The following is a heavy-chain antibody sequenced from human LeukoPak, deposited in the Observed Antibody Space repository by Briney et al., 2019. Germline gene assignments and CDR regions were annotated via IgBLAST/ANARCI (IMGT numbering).Heavy chain of an antibody. CDR2: ISGSGGST. D-gene: IGHD3-22*01. CDR1: GFTFSSYA. CDR3: ASGLGYYYDSSGYHDY. Sequence: GGSLRLSCAASGFTFSSYAMSWVRQAPGKGLEWVSGISGSGGSTYYADSVKGRFTISRDNSKNTLYLEMNSLRAEDTAVYYCASGLGYYYDSSGYHDYWGQGTLVTVSS. J-gene: IGHJ4*02. V-gene: IGHV3-23*01.